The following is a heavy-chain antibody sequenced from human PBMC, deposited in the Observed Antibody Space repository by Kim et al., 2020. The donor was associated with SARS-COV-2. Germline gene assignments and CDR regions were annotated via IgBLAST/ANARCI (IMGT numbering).Heavy chain of an antibody. Sequence: QKFQGRVTITADEATSTAYMELSSLRSEDTAVYYCARRRDGYNDGSFDYWGQGTLVTVSS. D-gene: IGHD5-12*01. J-gene: IGHJ4*02. CDR3: ARRRDGYNDGSFDY. V-gene: IGHV1-69*01.